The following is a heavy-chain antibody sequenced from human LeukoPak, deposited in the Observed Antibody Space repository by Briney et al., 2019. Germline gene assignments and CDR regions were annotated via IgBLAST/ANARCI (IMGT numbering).Heavy chain of an antibody. CDR2: INPSGGST. V-gene: IGHV1-46*01. CDR1: GHTFTSYY. Sequence: ASVKVSCKASGHTFTSYYMHWVRQAPGQGLEWMGIINPSGGSTSYAQKLQGRVTMTRDTSTSTVYMELSSLRSEDTAVYYCARDRLAAPLSFDYWGQGTLVTVSS. CDR3: ARDRLAAPLSFDY. J-gene: IGHJ4*02.